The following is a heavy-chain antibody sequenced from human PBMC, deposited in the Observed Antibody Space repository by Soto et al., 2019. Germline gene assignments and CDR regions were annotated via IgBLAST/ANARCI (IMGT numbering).Heavy chain of an antibody. J-gene: IGHJ5*02. CDR2: INPSGGST. Sequence: QVQLVQSGAEVKKPGASVKVSCKASGYTFTSYYMHWVRQSPGQGLEWMGIINPSGGSTSYAQKFQGRVTMSRDTSTSPGYMEMSSLRSEDTAVYYCARAGAARGNWFDTWCQGTLVTVSS. CDR3: ARAGAARGNWFDT. V-gene: IGHV1-46*01. CDR1: GYTFTSYY. D-gene: IGHD6-6*01.